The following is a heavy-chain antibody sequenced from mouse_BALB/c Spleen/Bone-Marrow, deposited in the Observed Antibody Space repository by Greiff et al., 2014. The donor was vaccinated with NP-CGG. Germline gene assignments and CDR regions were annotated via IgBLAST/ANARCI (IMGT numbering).Heavy chain of an antibody. D-gene: IGHD1-1*01. J-gene: IGHJ2*01. CDR2: IDPANGNT. Sequence: GQLKEAGGEVLKPGASGKLFCTAFGFNIKKTYMHWGEQRAEKGLGGIGRIDPANGNTKYDPKFQGKATITADTSSNTAYLQLSSLTSEDTAVYYCARYYYGSSYFDYWGQGTTLTVSS. V-gene: IGHV14-3*02. CDR1: GFNIKKTY. CDR3: ARYYYGSSYFDY.